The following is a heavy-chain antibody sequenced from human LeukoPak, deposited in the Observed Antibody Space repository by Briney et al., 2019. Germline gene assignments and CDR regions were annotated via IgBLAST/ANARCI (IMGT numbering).Heavy chain of an antibody. Sequence: PGGSLRLSCAASGFTFSLYAMSWVRQAPGKGLEWVSTITGSGGSTYYADSVRGRFTISRDNSKNTLYLQMNSLRTEDTAVYYCAKYSVQLWDNFDYWGQGTLVTVSS. V-gene: IGHV3-23*01. J-gene: IGHJ4*02. D-gene: IGHD5-18*01. CDR2: ITGSGGST. CDR3: AKYSVQLWDNFDY. CDR1: GFTFSLYA.